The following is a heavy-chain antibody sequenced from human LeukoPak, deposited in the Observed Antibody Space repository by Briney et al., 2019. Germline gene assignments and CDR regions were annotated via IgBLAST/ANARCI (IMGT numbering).Heavy chain of an antibody. Sequence: ASVKVSRKTSGYTFTYYVISWVRQAPGQGLEWMGWINANNGNTNDAQKFQGRVTMTTDTSTSTAYMELRSLRSDDTAVYYCARGEKPYDYWGQGTLVSVSS. CDR2: INANNGNT. V-gene: IGHV1-18*01. J-gene: IGHJ4*02. D-gene: IGHD1-26*01. CDR3: ARGEKPYDY. CDR1: GYTFTYYV.